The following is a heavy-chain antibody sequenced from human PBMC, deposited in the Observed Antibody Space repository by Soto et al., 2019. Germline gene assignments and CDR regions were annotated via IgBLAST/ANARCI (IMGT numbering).Heavy chain of an antibody. CDR3: TTINYYDSSGYYQIPFDY. D-gene: IGHD3-22*01. CDR2: IKSKTDGGTT. J-gene: IGHJ4*02. CDR1: GFTFSNAW. Sequence: EVQLVESGGGLVKPGGSLRLSCAASGFTFSNAWMNWVRQAPGKGLEWVGRIKSKTDGGTTDYAAPVKGRFTISRDDSKNTLYLQMNSLKTEDTAVYYCTTINYYDSSGYYQIPFDYWGQGTLVTVSS. V-gene: IGHV3-15*07.